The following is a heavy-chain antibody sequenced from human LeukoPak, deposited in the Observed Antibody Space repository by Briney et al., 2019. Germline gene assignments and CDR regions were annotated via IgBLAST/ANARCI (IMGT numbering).Heavy chain of an antibody. V-gene: IGHV4-39*02. CDR1: GGSISSSSYY. CDR3: ARDDGMGDI. Sequence: PSETLSLTCTVSGGSISSSSYYWGWIRQPPGKGLEWIGSIYYSGSTYYNPSLKSRVTISVDTSKNQFSLKLSSVTAADTAVYYCARDDGMGDIWGQGAMVTVSS. CDR2: IYYSGST. D-gene: IGHD1-14*01. J-gene: IGHJ3*02.